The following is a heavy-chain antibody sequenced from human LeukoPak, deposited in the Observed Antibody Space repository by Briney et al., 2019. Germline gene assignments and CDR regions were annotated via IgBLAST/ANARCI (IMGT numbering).Heavy chain of an antibody. D-gene: IGHD3-16*01. CDR3: AREDYVSMGVDY. CDR1: GYTFTAYY. J-gene: IGHJ4*02. V-gene: IGHV1-2*02. CDR2: INPNSGAT. Sequence: EASVKVSCEASGYTFTAYYMHWVRQAPGQGHEWMGWINPNSGATNYAQKFRGRVTMTRDTSISTAYMELSRLTSDDTAVFYCAREDYVSMGVDYWGQGTLVTVSS.